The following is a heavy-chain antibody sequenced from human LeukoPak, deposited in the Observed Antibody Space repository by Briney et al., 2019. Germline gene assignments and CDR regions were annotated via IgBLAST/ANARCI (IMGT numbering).Heavy chain of an antibody. D-gene: IGHD3-22*01. CDR1: GYTFTSYY. CDR3: ARDVGQYYYDSSGYYSGGPRRDWALGYYFDY. CDR2: INPNSGGT. Sequence: ASVKVSCKASGYTFTSYYMHWVRQAPGQGLEWMGWINPNSGGTNYAQKFQGRVTMTRDTSISTAYMELSRLRSDDTAVYYCARDVGQYYYDSSGYYSGGPRRDWALGYYFDYWGQGTLVTVSS. V-gene: IGHV1-2*02. J-gene: IGHJ4*02.